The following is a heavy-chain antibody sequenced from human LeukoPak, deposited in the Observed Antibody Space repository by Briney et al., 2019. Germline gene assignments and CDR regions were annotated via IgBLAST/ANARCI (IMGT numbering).Heavy chain of an antibody. V-gene: IGHV4-38-2*01. J-gene: IGHJ6*03. CDR1: GYSIRSDYY. CDR2: IYHSGST. D-gene: IGHD3-16*01. CDR3: ARVMGYYYYMDV. Sequence: TSETLSLTCAVSGYSIRSDYYWAWIRQPPGKGLEWIGNIYHSGSTYYNPSLNSRVTISVDTSKYQFSLRLSSVTAADTAVFYCARVMGYYYYMDVWGTGTTVTVSS.